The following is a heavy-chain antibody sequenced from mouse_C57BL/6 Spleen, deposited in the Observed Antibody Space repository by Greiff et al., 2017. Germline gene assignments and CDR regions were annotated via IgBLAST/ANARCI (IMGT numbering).Heavy chain of an antibody. Sequence: QVQLQQSGPELVKPGASVKISCKASGYAFSSSWMNWVKQRPGKGLEWIGRIYPGDGDTNYNGKFKGKATLTAVKSSSTAYMQLSSLTSEDSAVYCCARGGYGNLFAYWGQGTLVTVSA. V-gene: IGHV1-82*01. D-gene: IGHD2-1*01. CDR1: GYAFSSSW. CDR2: IYPGDGDT. J-gene: IGHJ3*01. CDR3: ARGGYGNLFAY.